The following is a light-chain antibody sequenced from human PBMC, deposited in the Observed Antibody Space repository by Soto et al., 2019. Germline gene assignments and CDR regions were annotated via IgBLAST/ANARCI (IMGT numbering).Light chain of an antibody. J-gene: IGKJ4*01. CDR1: QTISSY. CDR2: AAS. Sequence: DIQMTQSPSSLSASVGDRVTITCRASQTISSYLNWYQQKPGQAPKSLIYAASTLQSGVPSRFSGSGSGTDFTLTISNLQPEDFATYYCQQSYRTPLNFGGGTKA. V-gene: IGKV1-39*01. CDR3: QQSYRTPLN.